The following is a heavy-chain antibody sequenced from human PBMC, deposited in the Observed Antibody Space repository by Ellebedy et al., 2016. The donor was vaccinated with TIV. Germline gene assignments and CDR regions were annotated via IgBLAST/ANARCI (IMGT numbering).Heavy chain of an antibody. J-gene: IGHJ4*02. V-gene: IGHV3-33*01. Sequence: GGSLRLSXAASGFTFSRSGMHWVRQAPGKGLEWVAVIWHDGTNQYYADSVKGRFTISRDNSKNTLFLQMNSLRAEDTAVYLCAREEAFRMVATLDYWGQGALVTVSS. D-gene: IGHD5-12*01. CDR3: AREEAFRMVATLDY. CDR1: GFTFSRSG. CDR2: IWHDGTNQ.